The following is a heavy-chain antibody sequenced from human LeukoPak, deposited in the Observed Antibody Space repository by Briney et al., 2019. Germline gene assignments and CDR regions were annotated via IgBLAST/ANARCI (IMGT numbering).Heavy chain of an antibody. V-gene: IGHV4-61*02. Sequence: SETLSLTCTVSGGSISSGSYYWSWIRQPAGKGLEWIGRIYTSGSTNYNPSLKSRVTISVDTSKNQFSLKLSSVTAADTAVYYCARADGYSGGYYDYCYYYMDVWGKGTTVTVSS. CDR1: GGSISSGSYY. CDR3: ARADGYSGGYYDYCYYYMDV. D-gene: IGHD1-26*01. CDR2: IYTSGST. J-gene: IGHJ6*03.